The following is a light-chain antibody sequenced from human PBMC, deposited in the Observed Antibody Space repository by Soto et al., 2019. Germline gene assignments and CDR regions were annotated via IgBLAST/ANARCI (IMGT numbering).Light chain of an antibody. Sequence: DIQMTQSPSSLAASVGDRVTITCQASQDITYILNWYQQKPGKAPKVLIYGASNLETGVPSRFSGSGSGTHFTFTISSLQPEDIATYYWQQNLNDPLTFGGGTKVEIK. J-gene: IGKJ4*02. V-gene: IGKV1-33*01. CDR1: QDITYI. CDR3: QQNLNDPLT. CDR2: GAS.